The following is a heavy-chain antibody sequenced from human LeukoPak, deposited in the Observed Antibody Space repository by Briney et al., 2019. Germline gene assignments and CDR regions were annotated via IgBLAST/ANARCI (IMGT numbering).Heavy chain of an antibody. CDR3: ARDTHLGVVPAATRGYNWFDT. D-gene: IGHD2-2*01. J-gene: IGHJ5*02. V-gene: IGHV3-33*01. CDR1: GFTFSSYG. CDR2: IWYDGRKK. Sequence: GGSLRLSCAASGFTFSSYGMHWIRQAPGKGLEWVAVIWYDGRKKDYADSVKGRFTISRDNSKNTLYLQMNSLRAEDTAVYYCARDTHLGVVPAATRGYNWFDTWGQGTLVTVSS.